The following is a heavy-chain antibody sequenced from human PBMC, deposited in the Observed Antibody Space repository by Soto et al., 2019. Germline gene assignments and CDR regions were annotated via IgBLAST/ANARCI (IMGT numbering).Heavy chain of an antibody. V-gene: IGHV1-18*01. Sequence: GASVKVSCKASGYAFTSYGISWVRQAPGQGLERMGWISAYNGNTNYAQKHQGRVTMTTDTSTSTAYMELRSLRSDDTAMYNCEVFVFFSFTAFYDLAGAYYVLAFWAQGTPVTFSS. CDR3: EVFVFFSFTAFYDLAGAYYVLAF. CDR1: GYAFTSYG. J-gene: IGHJ6*02. CDR2: ISAYNGNT. D-gene: IGHD3-16*01.